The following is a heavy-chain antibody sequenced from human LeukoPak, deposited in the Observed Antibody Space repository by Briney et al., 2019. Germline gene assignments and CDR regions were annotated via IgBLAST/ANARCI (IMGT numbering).Heavy chain of an antibody. CDR3: AIIRFLDYYMDV. CDR2: ISSSNTYI. Sequence: GSLRLSCAASGFTFSSYSMNWVRQAPGKGLEWVSSISSSNTYIYYADSVKGRFTISRDNAKNSLYLQMNSLRAEDTAVYYCAIIRFLDYYMDVWGKGTTVTVSS. D-gene: IGHD3-3*01. V-gene: IGHV3-21*01. CDR1: GFTFSSYS. J-gene: IGHJ6*03.